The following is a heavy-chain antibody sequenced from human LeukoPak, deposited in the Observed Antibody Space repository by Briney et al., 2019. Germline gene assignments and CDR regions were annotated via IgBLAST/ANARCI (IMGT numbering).Heavy chain of an antibody. Sequence: ASVKVSCKASGYTFTSYGISWVRQAPGQGLEWMGWINPNSGGTNYAQKFQGRVTMTSDTSISTAYMELSRLRSDDTAVYYCPRDLQLERRETIYYYPRNAWAKGTTAT. V-gene: IGHV1-2*02. CDR1: GYTFTSYG. CDR2: INPNSGGT. J-gene: IGHJ6*03. CDR3: PRDLQLERRETIYYYPRNA. D-gene: IGHD1-1*01.